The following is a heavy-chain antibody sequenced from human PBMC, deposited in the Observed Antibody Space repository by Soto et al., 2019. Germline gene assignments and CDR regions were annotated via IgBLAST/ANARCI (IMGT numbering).Heavy chain of an antibody. CDR1: GYTFTGYY. Sequence: ASVTVSCTASGYTFTGYYMQWVRQAPGQGLEWMGWINPNSGGTNYAQKFQGWVTMTRDTSISTAYMELSRLRSDDTAVYYCARVSGLDFYGMDVWGQGTTVTVSS. CDR3: ARVSGLDFYGMDV. V-gene: IGHV1-2*04. D-gene: IGHD1-1*01. J-gene: IGHJ6*02. CDR2: INPNSGGT.